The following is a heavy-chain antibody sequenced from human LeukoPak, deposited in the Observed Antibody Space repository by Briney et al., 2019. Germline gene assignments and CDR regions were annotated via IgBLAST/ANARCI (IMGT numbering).Heavy chain of an antibody. CDR1: GYSFTSYW. D-gene: IGHD6-6*01. CDR3: ARQRDLAARPFDY. J-gene: IGHJ4*02. V-gene: IGHV5-51*01. Sequence: GESRKISGKGSGYSFTSYWIGGGGQMPGKGLEGMGIIYPGHSDTRYSPSFQGQVTISADKSISTAYLQWSSLTASDTAMYYCARQRDLAARPFDYWGQGTLVTVSS. CDR2: IYPGHSDT.